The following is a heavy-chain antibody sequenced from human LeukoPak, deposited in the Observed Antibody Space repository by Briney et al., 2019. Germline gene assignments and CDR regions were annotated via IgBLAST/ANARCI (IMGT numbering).Heavy chain of an antibody. Sequence: KPGGSLRLSCAASGFTFSSYSMNWVRQAPGKGLEWVSSISSSSSYIYYADSVKGRFTISRDNAKNSLYLQMNSLRAEDTAVYYCARVGYYDFWSGYPYYFDYWGQGTLVTVSS. CDR2: ISSSSSYI. CDR1: GFTFSSYS. J-gene: IGHJ4*02. CDR3: ARVGYYDFWSGYPYYFDY. V-gene: IGHV3-21*01. D-gene: IGHD3-3*01.